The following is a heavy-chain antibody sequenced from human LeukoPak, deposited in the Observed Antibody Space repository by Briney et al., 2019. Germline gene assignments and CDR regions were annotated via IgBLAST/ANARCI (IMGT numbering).Heavy chain of an antibody. J-gene: IGHJ6*03. V-gene: IGHV1-2*02. CDR2: INPNSGGT. CDR3: ATDSLTMVRGVSYYYYYMDV. Sequence: ASVKVSCKASGYTFTGYYMHWVRQAPGQGLEWMGWINPNSGGTNYAQKFQGRVTMTRDTSISTAYMELSSLRSEDTAVYYCATDSLTMVRGVSYYYYYMDVWGKGTTVTVSS. D-gene: IGHD3-10*01. CDR1: GYTFTGYY.